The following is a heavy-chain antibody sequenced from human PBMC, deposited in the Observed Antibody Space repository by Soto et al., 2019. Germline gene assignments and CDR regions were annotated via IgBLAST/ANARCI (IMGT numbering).Heavy chain of an antibody. CDR2: ISYDGSNK. CDR3: ARGGSLGWVFRDTAMSDAFDI. CDR1: GFTFSSYA. D-gene: IGHD5-18*01. V-gene: IGHV3-30-3*01. J-gene: IGHJ3*02. Sequence: QVQLVESGGGVDQPGRSLRLSCAASGFTFSSYAMHWVRQAPGKGLEWVAVISYDGSNKYYADSVKGRFTISRDNSKNTLYLQMNSLRAEDTAVHYCARGGSLGWVFRDTAMSDAFDIWGQGTMVTVSS.